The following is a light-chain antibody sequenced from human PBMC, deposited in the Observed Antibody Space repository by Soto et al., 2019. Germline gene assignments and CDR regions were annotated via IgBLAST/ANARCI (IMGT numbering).Light chain of an antibody. CDR2: EVT. CDR1: SSDVGAYNF. Sequence: QSVLTQPASVSGSPGQSITISCTGTSSDVGAYNFVSWYQHHPGRAPKLIIYEVTIRPSGVSNRFSGSKSGNTASLTISGLQAEDEADYYCSSSTTSATYVFGSGKKVTV. V-gene: IGLV2-14*01. CDR3: SSSTTSATYV. J-gene: IGLJ1*01.